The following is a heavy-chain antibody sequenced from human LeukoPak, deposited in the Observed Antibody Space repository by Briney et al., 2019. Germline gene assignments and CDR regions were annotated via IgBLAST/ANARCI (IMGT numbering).Heavy chain of an antibody. CDR3: AKDPAYSSRWLYYFDY. D-gene: IGHD6-19*01. J-gene: IGHJ4*02. CDR1: GFTFSNYA. V-gene: IGHV3-23*01. CDR2: ISGSGDST. Sequence: GGSLRLSCAASGFTFSNYAMSWVRQAPGKGLEWVSAISGSGDSTYHADSVRGRFTISRDNSKNTLYLQMNSLRAEDTAVYYCAKDPAYSSRWLYYFDYWGQGTLVTVSS.